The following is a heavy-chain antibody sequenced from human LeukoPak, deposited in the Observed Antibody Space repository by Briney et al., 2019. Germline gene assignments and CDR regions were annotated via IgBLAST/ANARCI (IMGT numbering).Heavy chain of an antibody. D-gene: IGHD3-10*01. V-gene: IGHV4-4*07. CDR2: MYSSGST. J-gene: IGHJ4*02. CDR1: GGSISSYY. Sequence: PSETLSLTCTVSGGSISSYYWSWIRQTAGKGLEWIGRMYSSGSTNYNPSLKSRVTMSVDTSKNQFFLKLTSVTAADTAIYYCARRMARGGMGFDYWGRGTLVTVSS. CDR3: ARRMARGGMGFDY.